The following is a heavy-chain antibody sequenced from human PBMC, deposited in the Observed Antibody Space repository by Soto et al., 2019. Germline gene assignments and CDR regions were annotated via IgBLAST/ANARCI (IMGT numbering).Heavy chain of an antibody. J-gene: IGHJ4*02. Sequence: GGSLRLSCAASGFTFSDHFMDGVRQAPGKGLEWVGRIRNKGNSYSTEYAASVEGRFTISRDDSKNSLNLQMNSLKTEDTAVYYCARVFCSGNSCYYFDYWGQGALVTVSS. CDR3: ARVFCSGNSCYYFDY. D-gene: IGHD2-15*01. CDR1: GFTFSDHF. V-gene: IGHV3-72*01. CDR2: IRNKGNSYST.